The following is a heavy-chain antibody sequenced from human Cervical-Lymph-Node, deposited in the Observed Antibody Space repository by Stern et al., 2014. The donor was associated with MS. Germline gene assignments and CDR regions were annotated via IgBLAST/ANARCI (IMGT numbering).Heavy chain of an antibody. Sequence: QVQLMQSGAEVKKPGASVKVSCKASGYTFTSYAMHWVRQAPGQRLEWMGWINAGNGNTKYSQKFQGRVTITRDTSASTAYMELSSLRSEDTAVYYCASPERFLEWLPNYGMDVWGQGTTVTVSS. D-gene: IGHD3-3*01. CDR3: ASPERFLEWLPNYGMDV. CDR1: GYTFTSYA. V-gene: IGHV1-3*01. J-gene: IGHJ6*02. CDR2: INAGNGNT.